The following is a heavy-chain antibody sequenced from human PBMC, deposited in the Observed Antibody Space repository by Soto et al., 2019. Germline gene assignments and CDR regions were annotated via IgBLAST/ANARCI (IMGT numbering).Heavy chain of an antibody. CDR2: IYWDDDK. D-gene: IGHD6-19*01. CDR1: VFSLSTSGVG. Sequence: QITLRESGPTLVKPTQTLTLTCTFSVFSLSTSGVGVAWIRQPPGKALEWLALIYWDDDKRYSPSLKSRLTITNDTAINKVVLTLTNMDPVDTASYFCAHRLGVAVMGDYHQALAVWGQGSTVTASS. CDR3: AHRLGVAVMGDYHQALAV. J-gene: IGHJ6*02. V-gene: IGHV2-5*02.